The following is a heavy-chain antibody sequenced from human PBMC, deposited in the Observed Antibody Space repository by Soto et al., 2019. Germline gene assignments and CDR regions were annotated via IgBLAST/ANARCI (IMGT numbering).Heavy chain of an antibody. CDR1: GFSLRVSGMR. D-gene: IGHD2-15*01. CDR2: IDWDDTK. CDR3: ARTIILRRGPCFDF. V-gene: IGHV2-70*04. Sequence: SGPTLVNPTQPLTLTCSFSGFSLRVSGMRVSWIRQPPGKALEWLARIDWDDTKFYTTSLKTRLTIAKDSSKNQVVLTMTNVDPEDTATYYCARTIILRRGPCFDFWGQGNLVTV. J-gene: IGHJ4*02.